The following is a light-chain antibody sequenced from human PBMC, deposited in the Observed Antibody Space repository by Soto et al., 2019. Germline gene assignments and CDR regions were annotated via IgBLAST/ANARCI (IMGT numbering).Light chain of an antibody. J-gene: IGLJ1*01. V-gene: IGLV1-44*01. CDR2: SNN. Sequence: QSALTQPPSASGTPWQRVTISCSGSSSNIGSNTVNWYQQLPGTAPKLLIYSNNQRPSGVPDRFSGSKSGTSASLAISGLQFEDEADYYCAAWDDRRNGYVFGTGTKVTVL. CDR1: SSNIGSNT. CDR3: AAWDDRRNGYV.